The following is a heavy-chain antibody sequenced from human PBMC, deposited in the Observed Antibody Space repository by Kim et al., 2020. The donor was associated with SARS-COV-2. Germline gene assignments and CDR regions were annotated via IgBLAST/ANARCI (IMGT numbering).Heavy chain of an antibody. J-gene: IGHJ4*02. CDR2: ISYDGSNK. V-gene: IGHV3-30*04. CDR1: GFTFSSYA. CDR3: ARALNYYDSSGKFDY. Sequence: GGSLRLSCAASGFTFSSYAMHWVRQAPGKGLERVAVISYDGSNKYYADSVKGRFTISRDNSKNTLYLQMNSLRAEDTAVYYCARALNYYDSSGKFDYWGQGTLVTVSS. D-gene: IGHD3-22*01.